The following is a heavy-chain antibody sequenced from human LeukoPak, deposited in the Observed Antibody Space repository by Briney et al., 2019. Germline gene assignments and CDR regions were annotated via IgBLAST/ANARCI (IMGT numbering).Heavy chain of an antibody. V-gene: IGHV4-34*01. J-gene: IGHJ4*02. CDR3: ARGWAYCSSTSCSVFDY. D-gene: IGHD2-2*01. CDR1: VGSLSGYY. Sequence: PSETLSLTCAVYVGSLSGYYWNWIRQPPGKGLEWIGEITHSGSTNYNPSLKSRVTISVDTSKNQFSLKLTSVTAADTAVYYCARGWAYCSSTSCSVFDYWGQGALVTVSS. CDR2: ITHSGST.